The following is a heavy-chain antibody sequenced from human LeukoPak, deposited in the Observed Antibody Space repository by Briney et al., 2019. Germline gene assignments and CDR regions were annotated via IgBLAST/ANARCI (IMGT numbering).Heavy chain of an antibody. CDR2: IWYDGSNK. D-gene: IGHD2-2*01. Sequence: GGSLRLSCAASGFTFSSFWMSWVRQAPGKGLEWVAVIWYDGSNKYYADSVKGRFTISRDNSKNTLYLQMNSLRAEDTAVYYCARALCSSTSCYPRPLDYWGQGTLVTVSS. CDR3: ARALCSSTSCYPRPLDY. V-gene: IGHV3-33*08. J-gene: IGHJ4*02. CDR1: GFTFSSFW.